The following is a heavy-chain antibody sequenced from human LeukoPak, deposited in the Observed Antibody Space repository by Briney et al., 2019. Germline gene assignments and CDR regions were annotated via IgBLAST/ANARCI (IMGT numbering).Heavy chain of an antibody. CDR1: GFNFNNYN. Sequence: GGSLRLSCAASGFNFNNYNMNWVRQAPGKGLEWVSLIYSGGSTYYADSVKGRFTISRDNSKNTLYLQMNSLRAEDTAVYYCARSGLSRLGFWGQGTLVTVSS. CDR3: ARSGLSRLGF. J-gene: IGHJ4*02. D-gene: IGHD2/OR15-2a*01. V-gene: IGHV3-66*01. CDR2: IYSGGST.